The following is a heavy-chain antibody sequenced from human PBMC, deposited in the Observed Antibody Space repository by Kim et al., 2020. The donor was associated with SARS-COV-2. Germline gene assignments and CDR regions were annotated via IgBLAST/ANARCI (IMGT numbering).Heavy chain of an antibody. Sequence: SETLSLTCTVSGVSITNNWWSWIRQPAGKGLEWIGHIYRSGNTNYNPSLRSRVTMSVDTSENQFSLKLNSLTAADTAIYYCARGGAENLYPFDYWGQGIL. D-gene: IGHD3-16*01. CDR2: IYRSGNT. V-gene: IGHV4-4*07. J-gene: IGHJ4*02. CDR1: GVSITNNW. CDR3: ARGGAENLYPFDY.